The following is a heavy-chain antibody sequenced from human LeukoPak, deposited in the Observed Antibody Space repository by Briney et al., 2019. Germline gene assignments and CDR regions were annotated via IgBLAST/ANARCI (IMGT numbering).Heavy chain of an antibody. CDR1: GDSVSSNSAA. Sequence: SQTLSLTCAISGDSVSSNSAAWNWIRQSPSRGLEWLGRTYYRSKWSNDYAVSVKSRITINPDTSKNQFSLQLNSVTPEDTAVYYCARDDSYCSGGSCYSWFDPWGQGTLVTVSS. CDR2: TYYRSKWSN. V-gene: IGHV6-1*01. J-gene: IGHJ5*02. D-gene: IGHD2-15*01. CDR3: ARDDSYCSGGSCYSWFDP.